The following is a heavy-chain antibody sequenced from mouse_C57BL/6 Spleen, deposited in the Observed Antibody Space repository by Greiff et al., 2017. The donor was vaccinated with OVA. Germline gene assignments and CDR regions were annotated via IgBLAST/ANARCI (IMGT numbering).Heavy chain of an antibody. CDR3: ARHKDYYYGSRGAMDY. V-gene: IGHV2-6-1*01. CDR1: GFSLTSYG. Sequence: QVQLQQSGPGLVAPSQSLSITCTVSGFSLTSYGVHWVRQPPGKGLEWLVVIWSDGSTTYNSALKSRLSISKDNSKSQVFLKMNSLQTDDTAMYYCARHKDYYYGSRGAMDYWGQGTSVTVSS. J-gene: IGHJ4*01. CDR2: IWSDGST. D-gene: IGHD1-1*01.